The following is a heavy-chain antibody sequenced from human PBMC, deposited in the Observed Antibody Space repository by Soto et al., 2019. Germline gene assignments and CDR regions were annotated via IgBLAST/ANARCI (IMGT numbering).Heavy chain of an antibody. Sequence: SGPTLVNPTQTLTLTCTFSGFSLSTSGMCVSWIRQPPGKALEWLALIDWDDDKYYSTSLKTRLTISKDTSKNQVVLTMTNMDPVDTATYYCARIKASSGPRGDYYYYGMDVWGQGTTVTVSS. CDR2: IDWDDDK. CDR1: GFSLSTSGMC. CDR3: ARIKASSGPRGDYYYYGMDV. D-gene: IGHD6-19*01. J-gene: IGHJ6*02. V-gene: IGHV2-70*01.